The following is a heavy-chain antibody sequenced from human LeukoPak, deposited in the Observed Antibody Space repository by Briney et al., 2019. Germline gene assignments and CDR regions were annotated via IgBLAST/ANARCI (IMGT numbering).Heavy chain of an antibody. J-gene: IGHJ4*02. CDR1: GFTFDDYA. CDR2: ISWNSGSI. D-gene: IGHD6-13*01. V-gene: IGHV3-9*03. CDR3: AKGRQQLGGNYFDY. Sequence: GRSLRLSCAASGFTFDDYAMHWVRQAPGKGLEWVSGISWNSGSIGYADSVKGRFTISRDNAKNSLYLQTNSLRAEDMALYYCAKGRQQLGGNYFDYWGQGTLVTVSS.